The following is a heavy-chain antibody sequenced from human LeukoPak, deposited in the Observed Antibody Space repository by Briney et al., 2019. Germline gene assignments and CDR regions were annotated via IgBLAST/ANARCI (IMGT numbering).Heavy chain of an antibody. CDR2: IAHHGSNK. CDR3: AKDGSWSCTD. V-gene: IGHV3-30*02. J-gene: IGHJ4*02. D-gene: IGHD2-8*02. Sequence: PGGSLRLSCAASGFTFSRNAIHWVRQGPGKGLEWVSYIAHHGSNKYYADFVKGRFTISRDNSKRTLYLKMNSLRADDTAVYYCAKDGSWSCTDWGQGTLVTVSS. CDR1: GFTFSRNA.